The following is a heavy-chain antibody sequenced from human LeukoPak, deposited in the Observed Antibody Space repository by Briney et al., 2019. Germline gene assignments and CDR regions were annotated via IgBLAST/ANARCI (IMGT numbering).Heavy chain of an antibody. CDR3: ARNCGWYGVS. CDR2: VDYSADST. D-gene: IGHD6-19*01. V-gene: IGHV3-23*01. J-gene: IGHJ4*02. Sequence: GGSLRLSYTVSGFTLSSYEMSWIRQAPGKGLEWVSSVDYSADSTHYADSVMGRFTISRDNSKNTLYLQLNSLSADDTAVYYCARNCGWYGVSWGQGTLVTVSS. CDR1: GFTLSSYE.